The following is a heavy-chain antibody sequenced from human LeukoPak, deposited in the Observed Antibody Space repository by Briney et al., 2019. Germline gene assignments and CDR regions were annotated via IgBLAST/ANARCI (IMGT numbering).Heavy chain of an antibody. V-gene: IGHV3-74*01. J-gene: IGHJ4*02. CDR2: IDNDVTTT. CDR3: AREYWGSSFDF. Sequence: GSLRLSCAASGFTFSVYGMHWVRQAPGKGLVWVSRIDNDVTTTSYADSVRGRFTISRDNAKSTLYLQMNSLRAEDTAVYYCAREYWGSSFDFWGQGTLFSVSS. CDR1: GFTFSVYG. D-gene: IGHD2-15*01.